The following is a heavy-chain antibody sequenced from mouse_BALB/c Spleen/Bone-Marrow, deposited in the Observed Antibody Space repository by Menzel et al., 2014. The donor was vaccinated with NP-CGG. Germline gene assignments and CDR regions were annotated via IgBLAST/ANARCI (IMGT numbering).Heavy chain of an antibody. V-gene: IGHV2-6-2*01. Sequence: VMLVESGPDLVAPSQSLSITCTVSGFSLTSYGVHWVRQPPGKGLEWLVVIWSDGSTTYNSALKSRLSISEDNSKSQVFLKMNSLQTDDTAMYYCARRRYDVGAMDYWGQGTSVTVSS. J-gene: IGHJ4*01. CDR3: ARRRYDVGAMDY. CDR2: IWSDGST. CDR1: GFSLTSYG. D-gene: IGHD2-12*01.